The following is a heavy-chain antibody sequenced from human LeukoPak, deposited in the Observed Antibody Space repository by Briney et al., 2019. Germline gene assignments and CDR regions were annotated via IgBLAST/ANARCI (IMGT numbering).Heavy chain of an antibody. CDR3: AGWKYTSVPNWFDP. CDR1: GGSISDQY. CDR2: VHYTGSA. V-gene: IGHV4-59*11. D-gene: IGHD2-2*02. Sequence: SETLSLTCTVSGGSISDQYWSWIRQPPGKGLEWIGYVHYTGSARYSPSLKTRVTISVETVTNQFALKLTSVTAADPAVYFCAGWKYTSVPNWFDPWGQGTLVTVYS. J-gene: IGHJ5*02.